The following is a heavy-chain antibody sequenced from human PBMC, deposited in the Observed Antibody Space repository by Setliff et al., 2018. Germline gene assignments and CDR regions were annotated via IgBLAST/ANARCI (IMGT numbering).Heavy chain of an antibody. CDR2: ISYDGSNK. CDR1: GFTFNNAW. CDR3: ARGRNKYGAFDY. V-gene: IGHV3-30*03. Sequence: GGSLRLSCAASGFTFNNAWMSWVRQAPGKGLEWVAVISYDGSNKYYADSVKGRFTISRDNSKNTLYLQMNSLRAEDTAVYYCARGRNKYGAFDYWGQGTLVTVSS. D-gene: IGHD4-17*01. J-gene: IGHJ4*02.